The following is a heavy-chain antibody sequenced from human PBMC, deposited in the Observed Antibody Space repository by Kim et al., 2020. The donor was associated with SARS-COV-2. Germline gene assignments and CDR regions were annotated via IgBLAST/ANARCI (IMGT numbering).Heavy chain of an antibody. D-gene: IGHD3-22*01. V-gene: IGHV1-24*01. CDR3: ATRPPTSLDGGYYRY. J-gene: IGHJ4*02. CDR2: FDPEDGKT. CDR1: GHSFIQLG. Sequence: ASVKVSCKLSGHSFIQLGIHWVRQARGQGLEWMGGFDPEDGKTIDAQKFQGRVTLTEDTSTDTAYMELSSLRSEDTAVYYCATRPPTSLDGGYYRYWGPG.